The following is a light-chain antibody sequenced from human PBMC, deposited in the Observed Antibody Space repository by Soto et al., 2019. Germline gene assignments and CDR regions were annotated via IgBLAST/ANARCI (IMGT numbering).Light chain of an antibody. CDR1: QSISSW. CDR2: KAS. J-gene: IGKJ2*01. Sequence: DIPMTQSPSTLSASVGDRVTITCRASQSISSWLAWYQQKPGKAPKLLIYKASSLESGVPSRFSGSGSGTEFTLTISSLQPDDFATYYCQQHNSYSYTFGQGTKVEIK. V-gene: IGKV1-5*03. CDR3: QQHNSYSYT.